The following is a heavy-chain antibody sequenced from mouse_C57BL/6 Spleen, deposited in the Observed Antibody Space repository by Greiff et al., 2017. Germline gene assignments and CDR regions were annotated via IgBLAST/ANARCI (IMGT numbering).Heavy chain of an antibody. D-gene: IGHD1-1*01. V-gene: IGHV14-3*01. CDR3: ARGVLPGDYAMDY. CDR1: GFNIKNTY. Sequence: VQLKESVAELVRPGASVKLSCTASGFNIKNTYMHWVKQRPEQGLEWIGRIDPANGNTKYAPKFQGKATITADTSSNTAYLQLSSLTSEDTAIYYCARGVLPGDYAMDYWGQGTSVTVSS. J-gene: IGHJ4*01. CDR2: IDPANGNT.